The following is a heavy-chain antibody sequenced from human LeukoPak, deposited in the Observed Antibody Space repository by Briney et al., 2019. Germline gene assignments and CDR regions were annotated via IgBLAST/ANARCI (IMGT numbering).Heavy chain of an antibody. V-gene: IGHV3-21*01. D-gene: IGHD3-9*01. CDR1: GFTFSSYG. J-gene: IGHJ6*03. CDR3: ARVSSYDLFPYYMDV. Sequence: GGSLRLSCAASGFTFSSYGMSWVRQAPGKGLEWVSSISSSSNYIYYADSVKGRFTISRDNAKNSLYLQMNSLRAEDTAVYYCARVSSYDLFPYYMDVWGKGTTVTVSS. CDR2: ISSSSNYI.